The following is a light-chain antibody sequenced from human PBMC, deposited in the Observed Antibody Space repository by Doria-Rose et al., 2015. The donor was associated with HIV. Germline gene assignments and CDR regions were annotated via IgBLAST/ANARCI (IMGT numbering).Light chain of an antibody. V-gene: IGKV1-5*03. CDR1: QSISNW. Sequence: MTQSPSTLSASVGDRVTITCRASQSISNWVAWYQQKPGQAPKLLIYKASTLQSGVPSRFRGSGSGTEFTLTINSLQPDDFATYYCQHFDKYFSWTFGHGTKVDIK. J-gene: IGKJ1*01. CDR3: QHFDKYFSWT. CDR2: KAS.